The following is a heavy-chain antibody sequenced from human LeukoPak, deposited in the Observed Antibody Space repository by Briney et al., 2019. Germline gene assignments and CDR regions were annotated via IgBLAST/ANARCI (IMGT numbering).Heavy chain of an antibody. CDR2: IKSDGSIT. J-gene: IGHJ4*02. CDR3: ARDPFYGDADLDS. Sequence: GGSLRLSCAASGFTFSSYWMHWVRQAPGKGLVWVSRIKSDGSITTYADSVKGRITISRDNAKNTLYLQMNSLRAEDTAVYYCARDPFYGDADLDSWGQGTLVTVSS. CDR1: GFTFSSYW. V-gene: IGHV3-74*01. D-gene: IGHD4-17*01.